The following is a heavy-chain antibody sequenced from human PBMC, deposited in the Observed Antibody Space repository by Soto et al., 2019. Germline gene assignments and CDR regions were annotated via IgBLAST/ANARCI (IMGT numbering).Heavy chain of an antibody. CDR2: IYYSGST. J-gene: IGHJ6*03. CDR1: GGSISSYC. V-gene: IGHV4-59*01. D-gene: IGHD4-4*01. Sequence: SETLSLTCTVSGGSISSYCWSWIRQPPGKGLEWIGYIYYSGSTNYNPSLKSRVTISVDTSKNQFSLKLSSVTAADTAVYYCAIYSNYDYYYYMDVWGKGTTVTVSS. CDR3: AIYSNYDYYYYMDV.